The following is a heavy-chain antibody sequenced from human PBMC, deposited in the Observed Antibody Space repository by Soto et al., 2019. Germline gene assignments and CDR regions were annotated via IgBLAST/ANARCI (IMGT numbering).Heavy chain of an antibody. Sequence: SETLSLTCTVSGGSISSYYWSWIRQPPGKGLEWIGYIYYSGSTDYNPSLKSRVTISVDTSKNQFSLKLSSVTAADTAVYYCARVALYCSSTSCQQGYFQHWGQGTLVTVS. CDR1: GGSISSYY. CDR2: IYYSGST. D-gene: IGHD2-2*01. V-gene: IGHV4-59*01. CDR3: ARVALYCSSTSCQQGYFQH. J-gene: IGHJ1*01.